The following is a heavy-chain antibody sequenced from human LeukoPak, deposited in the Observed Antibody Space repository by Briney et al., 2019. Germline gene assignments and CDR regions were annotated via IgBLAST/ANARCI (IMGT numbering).Heavy chain of an antibody. V-gene: IGHV3-30*02. D-gene: IGHD2-2*01. CDR2: IRYDGSNK. CDR1: GFTFSSYG. Sequence: GGSLRLSCAASGFTFSSYGMHWVRQAPGKGLEWVAFIRYDGSNKYYADSVKGRFTISRDNSKNTLCLQMNSLRAEDTAVYYCAKDEYCSSTSCQYYYYYYMDIWGKGTTVTVSS. J-gene: IGHJ6*03. CDR3: AKDEYCSSTSCQYYYYYYMDI.